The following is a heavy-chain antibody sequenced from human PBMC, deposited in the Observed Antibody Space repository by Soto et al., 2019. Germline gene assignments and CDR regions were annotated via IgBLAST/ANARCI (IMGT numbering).Heavy chain of an antibody. V-gene: IGHV2-5*02. CDR1: GFSITGNGEG. D-gene: IGHD2-2*01. J-gene: IGHJ4*02. CDR3: AHGYVQLLATFHYFDS. Sequence: VHTLVNATQRLTLTCTFAGFSITGNGEGVGWIRQPPGKALEWLALIYWADHKRYSPSLRNRLTITLDNSKDQVILTMTDMGPADTATYYCAHGYVQLLATFHYFDSWGQGTQVTVSS. CDR2: IYWADHK.